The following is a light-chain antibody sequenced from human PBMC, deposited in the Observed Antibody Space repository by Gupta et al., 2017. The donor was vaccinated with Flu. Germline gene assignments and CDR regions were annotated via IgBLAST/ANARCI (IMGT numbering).Light chain of an antibody. J-gene: IGKJ1*01. CDR1: QSVSDW. CDR2: KAS. CDR3: QQYNDYSPWS. Sequence: DIQMTHCPSTLSSSVGDRGNITCRASQSVSDWLAWYQQKPGTAPKLLIYKASNLQSGVTSRFSGSGSGTEFTLTICSLQADDFATYYCQQYNDYSPWSFGQGTRVESK. V-gene: IGKV1-5*03.